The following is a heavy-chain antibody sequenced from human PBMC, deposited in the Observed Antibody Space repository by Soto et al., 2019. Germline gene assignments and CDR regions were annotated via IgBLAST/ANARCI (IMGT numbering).Heavy chain of an antibody. D-gene: IGHD3-22*01. CDR3: ASQGDYDISCYYLGY. Sequence: QVQRVESGGGVVQPGRSLRLSCAASGFTFSSYGMHWVRQAPGKGLEWVAVIWYDGSNKYYADSVKGRFTISRDNSKNTLYPQMNSLRSEDTAVYYCASQGDYDISCYYLGYWGQGTLVTVSS. J-gene: IGHJ4*02. CDR2: IWYDGSNK. CDR1: GFTFSSYG. V-gene: IGHV3-33*01.